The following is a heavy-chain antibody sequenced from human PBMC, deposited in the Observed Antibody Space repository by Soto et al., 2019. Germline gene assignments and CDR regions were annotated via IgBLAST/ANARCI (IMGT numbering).Heavy chain of an antibody. CDR1: GFMFSTYL. CDR3: VGALTYEVPYYYYGMDV. V-gene: IGHV3-7*01. CDR2: IKQGGNEK. Sequence: GSLRLSCEASGFMFSTYLMSWVRQAPGKGLEWVANIKQGGNEKFYVDSVKGRFTISRDNAKKSLFLQMNSLRPEDTAVYYCVGALTYEVPYYYYGMDVWGQGTTVTASS. J-gene: IGHJ6*02. D-gene: IGHD3-16*01.